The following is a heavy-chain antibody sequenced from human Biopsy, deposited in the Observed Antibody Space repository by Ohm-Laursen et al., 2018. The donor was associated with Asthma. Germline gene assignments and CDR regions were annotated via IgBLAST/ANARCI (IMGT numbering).Heavy chain of an antibody. J-gene: IGHJ6*02. Sequence: ASVKVSCKISGYSLTDLSMHWVRQAPGQGLEWMGGHDHEEGGTVNAQRFQGRVTITADIFTRTAYMELSGLRFDDTAIYYCARPSPNRDILYYYYHMDVWGQGTTVIVSS. D-gene: IGHD3-3*02. CDR2: HDHEEGGT. CDR1: GYSLTDLS. V-gene: IGHV1-24*01. CDR3: ARPSPNRDILYYYYHMDV.